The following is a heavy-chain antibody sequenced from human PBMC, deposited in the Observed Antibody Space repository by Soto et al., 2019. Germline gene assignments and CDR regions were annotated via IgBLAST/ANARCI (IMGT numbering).Heavy chain of an antibody. Sequence: QITLKESGPTLVKPTQTLTLTCTFSGFSLSTSGVGVGWIRQPPGKALEWLALIYWNDDKRYSPSLKSRLTITKDTSKNQVVLTMTNMDPVDTATYYCAHSPNRDGYEGNYYFDYWGQGTLATVSS. D-gene: IGHD5-12*01. J-gene: IGHJ4*02. CDR3: AHSPNRDGYEGNYYFDY. CDR1: GFSLSTSGVG. V-gene: IGHV2-5*01. CDR2: IYWNDDK.